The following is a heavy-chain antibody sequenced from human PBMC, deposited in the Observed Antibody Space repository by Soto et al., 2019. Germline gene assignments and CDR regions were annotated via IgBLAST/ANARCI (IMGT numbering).Heavy chain of an antibody. V-gene: IGHV1-69*13. CDR2: IIPIFGTA. D-gene: IGHD6-13*01. CDR3: ATRSSWYYYYYYGMDV. CDR1: GGTFSSYA. Sequence: SVKVSCKASGGTFSSYAISWVRQAPGQGLEWMGGIIPIFGTANYAQKFQGRVTITADESTSTAYMELSSLRSEDTAVYYCATRSSWYYYYYYGMDVWGQGTSVTVSS. J-gene: IGHJ6*02.